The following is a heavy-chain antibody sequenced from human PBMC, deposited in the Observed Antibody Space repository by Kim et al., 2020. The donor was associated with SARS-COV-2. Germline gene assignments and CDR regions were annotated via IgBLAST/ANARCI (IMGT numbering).Heavy chain of an antibody. CDR3: ARDVGSRRANPDVDGIDI. CDR2: IIAVFGNA. CDR1: GDTFTSYA. Sequence: ASVKVSCKASGDTFTSYAMRWVRQAPGQRLEWMGGIIAVFGNANYSQKFQGRVTITADTSASTAYMELSSLRSEDTAVYYCARDVGSRRANPDVDGIDIWGQGTTVTVSS. J-gene: IGHJ6*02. D-gene: IGHD6-19*01. V-gene: IGHV1-3*01.